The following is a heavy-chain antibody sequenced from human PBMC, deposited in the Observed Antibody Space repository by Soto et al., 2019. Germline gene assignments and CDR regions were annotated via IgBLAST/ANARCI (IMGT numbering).Heavy chain of an antibody. J-gene: IGHJ4*02. CDR1: GFSFSNYA. D-gene: IGHD3-16*01. Sequence: EVQLLESGGGLVQPGGSLRLSCIASGFSFSNYAMNWVRQAPGKGPEWVSSIEISGRATYYADAVKGRFTISRDDSKNAVYLQINSLRGEDTAVYFCAKGDGGYFDHWGQGSLVTVSS. CDR2: IEISGRAT. V-gene: IGHV3-23*05. CDR3: AKGDGGYFDH.